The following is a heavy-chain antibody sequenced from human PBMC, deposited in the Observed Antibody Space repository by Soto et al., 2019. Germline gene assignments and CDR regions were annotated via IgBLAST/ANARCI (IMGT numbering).Heavy chain of an antibody. CDR1: GFTFSSYG. CDR3: ARDAGATYDGEAFDI. Sequence: HPGGSLRLSCAASGFTFSSYGMHWVRQAPGKGLEWVAVIWYDGSNKYYADSVKGRFTISRDNSKNTLYLQMNSLRAEDTAVYYCARDAGATYDGEAFDIWGQGTMVTVSS. J-gene: IGHJ3*02. V-gene: IGHV3-33*01. CDR2: IWYDGSNK. D-gene: IGHD3-16*01.